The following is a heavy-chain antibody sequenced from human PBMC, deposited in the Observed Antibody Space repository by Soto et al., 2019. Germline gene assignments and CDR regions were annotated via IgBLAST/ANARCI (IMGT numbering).Heavy chain of an antibody. CDR3: AKGGMYQLPIYYYYYMDV. J-gene: IGHJ6*03. CDR2: ISCNSGSI. V-gene: IGHV3-9*01. D-gene: IGHD2-2*01. Sequence: GGSLRLSCAASGFTFNSYTMPWVRQAPGKGLEWVSGISCNSGSIGYADSVQGRFTISRDNAKNSLYLQMNSLRAEDTALYYCAKGGMYQLPIYYYYYMDVWGKGTTVTVSS. CDR1: GFTFNSYT.